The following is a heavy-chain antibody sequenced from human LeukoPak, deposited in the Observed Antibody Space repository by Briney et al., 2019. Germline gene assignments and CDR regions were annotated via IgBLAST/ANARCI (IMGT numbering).Heavy chain of an antibody. D-gene: IGHD1-26*01. CDR1: GYTFTSYG. V-gene: IGHV1-18*01. J-gene: IGHJ4*02. Sequence: ASVKVSCKASGYTFTSYGISWVRQAPGQGLEWMGWISAYNGNTNYAQKLQGRVTMTTDTSTSTAYMELRSLRSDDTAVYYCATPAILYSGSYYEYYFDYWGQGTLVTVSS. CDR2: ISAYNGNT. CDR3: ATPAILYSGSYYEYYFDY.